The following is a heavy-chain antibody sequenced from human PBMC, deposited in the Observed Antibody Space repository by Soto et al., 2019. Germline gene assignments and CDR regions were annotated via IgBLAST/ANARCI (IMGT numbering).Heavy chain of an antibody. J-gene: IGHJ6*03. CDR1: ELSIAVDG. CDR3: ARTLGTTYYYYMDV. V-gene: IGHV3-20*02. D-gene: IGHD3-16*01. CDR2: VNWNGGST. Sequence: AGSVRLTVAESELSIAVDGISWVRQAQGKGLEWVSSVNWNGGSTGYADSVKGRFTISRDNAKNSLYLQMDSLRAEDTAFYHCARTLGTTYYYYMDVWGKGTTVTVSS.